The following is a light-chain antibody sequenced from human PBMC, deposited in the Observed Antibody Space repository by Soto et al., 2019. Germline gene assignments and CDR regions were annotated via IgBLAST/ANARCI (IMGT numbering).Light chain of an antibody. V-gene: IGLV2-23*01. Sequence: QSALTQPASVSGSPGQSITISCTGTSSDVGSYSLVSWYQQHPGKAPKLMIYEGSKRPSGVSNRFSGSKSGNTASLTISGLQAEDEADYYCCSYAGSSTLGVFGGGTKLTVL. J-gene: IGLJ3*02. CDR2: EGS. CDR1: SSDVGSYSL. CDR3: CSYAGSSTLGV.